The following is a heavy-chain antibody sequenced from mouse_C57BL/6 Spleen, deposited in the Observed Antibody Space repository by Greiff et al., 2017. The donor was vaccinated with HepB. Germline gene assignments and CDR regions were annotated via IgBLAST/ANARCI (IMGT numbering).Heavy chain of an antibody. J-gene: IGHJ4*01. V-gene: IGHV7-3*01. CDR2: IRNKANGYTT. D-gene: IGHD2-1*01. CDR1: GFTFTDYY. CDR3: ASSLYGNYHYYAMDY. Sequence: DVKLVESGGGLVQPGGSLSLSCAASGFTFTDYYMSWVRQPPGKALEWLGFIRNKANGYTTEYSASVKGRFTISRDNSQSILYLQMNARIAEASSTYIWASSLYGNYHYYAMDYWVQGTSVTVPS.